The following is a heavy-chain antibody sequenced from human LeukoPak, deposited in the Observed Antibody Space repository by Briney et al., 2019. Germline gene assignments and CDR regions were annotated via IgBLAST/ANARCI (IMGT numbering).Heavy chain of an antibody. D-gene: IGHD3-16*01. V-gene: IGHV3-48*03. CDR1: GFIFSSFE. J-gene: IGHJ6*02. CDR3: ARVGRETFYGMDV. CDR2: ISSSGDTV. Sequence: GGSLRLSCAASGFIFSSFEVNWVRQAPGKGLEWVSYISSSGDTVYYADSVKGRFTISRDNAKNSVYLQMNSLRAEDTAVHYCARVGRETFYGMDVWGQGTTVIV.